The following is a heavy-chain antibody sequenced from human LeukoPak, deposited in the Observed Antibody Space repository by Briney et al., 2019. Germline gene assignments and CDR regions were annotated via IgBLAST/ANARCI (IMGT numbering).Heavy chain of an antibody. J-gene: IGHJ4*02. CDR2: SGGDT. Sequence: SGGDTYYADSVKGRFTISRDNSKNTLYLQMNTLRAEDTAVYYCARASGYSGYDPFDYWGQGTPVTVSS. V-gene: IGHV3-53*01. CDR3: ARASGYSGYDPFDY. D-gene: IGHD5-12*01.